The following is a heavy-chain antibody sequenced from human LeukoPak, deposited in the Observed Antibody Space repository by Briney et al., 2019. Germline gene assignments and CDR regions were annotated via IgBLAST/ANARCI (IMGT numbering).Heavy chain of an antibody. CDR3: ARGGDSSPLDY. V-gene: IGHV4-39*07. J-gene: IGHJ4*02. Sequence: SETLSLTCTVSGGSISSSSYYWGWIRQPPGKGLEWIGSIYYSGSTYYNPSLKSRVTISVDTSKNQFSLKLSSVTAADTAVYYCARGGDSSPLDYWGQGTLVTVSS. D-gene: IGHD6-13*01. CDR2: IYYSGST. CDR1: GGSISSSSYY.